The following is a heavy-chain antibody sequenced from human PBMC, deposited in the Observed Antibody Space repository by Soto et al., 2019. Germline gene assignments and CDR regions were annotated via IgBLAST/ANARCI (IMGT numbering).Heavy chain of an antibody. J-gene: IGHJ4*02. V-gene: IGHV1-18*01. CDR1: GYTFTSYG. CDR2: ISAYNGNT. D-gene: IGHD2-21*02. Sequence: ASVKVSCKASGYTFTSYGISWVRQAPGQGLEWMGWISAYNGNTNYAQKLQGRVTMTTNTSTSTAYMELRSLRSDDTAAYYCAKDLSKGSSPRVTADYWGQGTLVTVSS. CDR3: AKDLSKGSSPRVTADY.